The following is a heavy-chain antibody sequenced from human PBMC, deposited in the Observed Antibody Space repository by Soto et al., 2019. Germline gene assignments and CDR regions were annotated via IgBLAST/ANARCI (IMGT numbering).Heavy chain of an antibody. CDR2: IYYSGST. CDR1: GVSISSYC. Sequence: SETLSLTCPVAGVSISSYCWSWIRQPPGKGLEWIGYIYYSGSTNYNPSLKSRVTISVDTSKNQFSLKLSSVTAADAAVYYCARVWGGAFDIWGQGTMVTVSS. CDR3: ARVWGGAFDI. D-gene: IGHD3-10*01. J-gene: IGHJ3*02. V-gene: IGHV4-59*01.